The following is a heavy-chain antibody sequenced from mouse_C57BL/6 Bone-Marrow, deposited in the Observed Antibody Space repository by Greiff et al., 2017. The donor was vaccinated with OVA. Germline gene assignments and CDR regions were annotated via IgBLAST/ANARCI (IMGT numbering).Heavy chain of an antibody. D-gene: IGHD2-1*01. Sequence: DVKLQEYGPELVKPGASVKMSCKASGYTFTDYNMHWVKQSHGKSLEWIGYINPNNGGTSYNQKFKGKATLTVNKSSSTAYMELRSLTSEDSAVYYCAREGGNYYAMDYWGQGTSVTVSS. CDR2: INPNNGGT. J-gene: IGHJ4*01. V-gene: IGHV1-22*01. CDR3: AREGGNYYAMDY. CDR1: GYTFTDYN.